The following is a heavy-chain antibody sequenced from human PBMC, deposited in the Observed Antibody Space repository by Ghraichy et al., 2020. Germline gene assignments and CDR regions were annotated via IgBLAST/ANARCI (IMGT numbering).Heavy chain of an antibody. D-gene: IGHD2-21*02. V-gene: IGHV3-9*01. J-gene: IGHJ6*02. Sequence: GGSLRLSCAASGFTFDDYAMHWVRQAPGKGLEWVSGISWNSGSIGYADSVKGRFTISRDNAKNSLYLQMNSLRAEDTALYYCAKDITPKVTYYYYYYGMDVWGQGTTVTVSS. CDR3: AKDITPKVTYYYYYYGMDV. CDR2: ISWNSGSI. CDR1: GFTFDDYA.